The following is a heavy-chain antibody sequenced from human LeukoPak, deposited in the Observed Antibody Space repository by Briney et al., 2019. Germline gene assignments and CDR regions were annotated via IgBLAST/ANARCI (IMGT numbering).Heavy chain of an antibody. D-gene: IGHD4-23*01. CDR2: IYYSGST. J-gene: IGHJ4*02. V-gene: IGHV4-31*03. CDR3: ARDDYGGNSFDY. Sequence: SQTLSLTCTVSGGSISSGGYDWSWIRQHPGKGLEWIGYIYYSGSTYYNPSLKSRVTISVDTSKNQFSLKLSSVTAADTAVYYCARDDYGGNSFDYWGQGTLVTVSS. CDR1: GGSISSGGYD.